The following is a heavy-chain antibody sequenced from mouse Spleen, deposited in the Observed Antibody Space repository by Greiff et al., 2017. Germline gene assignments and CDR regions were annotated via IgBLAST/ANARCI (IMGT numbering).Heavy chain of an antibody. Sequence: VQLQQSGAELVRPGASVTLSCKASGYTFTDYEMHWVKQTPVHGLEWIGAIDPETGGTAYNQKFKGKAILTADKSSSTAYMELRSLTSEDSAVYYCTRHGYHEGDYAMDYWGQGTSVTVSS. J-gene: IGHJ4*01. CDR3: TRHGYHEGDYAMDY. CDR1: GYTFTDYE. V-gene: IGHV1-15*01. D-gene: IGHD2-2*01. CDR2: IDPETGGT.